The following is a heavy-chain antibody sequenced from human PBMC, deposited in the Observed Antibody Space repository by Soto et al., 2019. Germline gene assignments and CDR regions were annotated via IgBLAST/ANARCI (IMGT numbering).Heavy chain of an antibody. V-gene: IGHV3-30*18. CDR1: GFTFSSYG. J-gene: IGHJ4*02. Sequence: PGGSLRLSCAASGFTFSSYGMHWVRQAPGKGLEWVAVISYDGSNKYYADSVKGRFTISRDNSKNTLYLQMNSLRAEDTAVYYCAKGLNFITGTPADSDYWGQGTLVTVSS. CDR2: ISYDGSNK. D-gene: IGHD1-20*01. CDR3: AKGLNFITGTPADSDY.